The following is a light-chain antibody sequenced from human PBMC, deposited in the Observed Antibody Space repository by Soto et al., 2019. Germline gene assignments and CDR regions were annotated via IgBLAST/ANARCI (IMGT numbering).Light chain of an antibody. Sequence: DIQMTQSPSSLSASVGDRVTITCRASQSISNYLNWYQQKPGKAPKVLIYAASNLQSGVPSRFSGSGSGTDFTLTISNLQPEDFATYYCQQSYSTPITFGQGTRLEIK. CDR2: AAS. V-gene: IGKV1-39*01. CDR3: QQSYSTPIT. J-gene: IGKJ5*01. CDR1: QSISNY.